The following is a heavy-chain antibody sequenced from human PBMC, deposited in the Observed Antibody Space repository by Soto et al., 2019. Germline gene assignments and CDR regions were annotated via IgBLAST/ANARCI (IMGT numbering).Heavy chain of an antibody. CDR2: IRNQVRSYTT. CDR1: GYTFTDHF. V-gene: IGHV3-72*01. D-gene: IGHD1-7*01. J-gene: IGHJ5*02. CDR3: VRDRNWNYES. Sequence: EVQLVESGGGLVQPGGSLRLSCAASGYTFTDHFMDWVRQAPGKGLEWVGRIRNQVRSYTTDYAASVKGRFIISRDDSNNSVSLQMNSLKTEDTAVYYCVRDRNWNYESWGLGTLVTVSS.